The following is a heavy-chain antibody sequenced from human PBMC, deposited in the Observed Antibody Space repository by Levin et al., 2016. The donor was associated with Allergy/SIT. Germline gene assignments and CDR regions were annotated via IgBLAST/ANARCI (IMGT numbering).Heavy chain of an antibody. CDR1: GFTFSRYG. D-gene: IGHD6-19*01. Sequence: GESLKISCAASGFTFSRYGMHWVRQAPGKGLEWVAVIWYDGEDIYYADSVKGRFTISRDNSKSTLHLQMNNLRDEDTAVYYCVRGDSHGWYYFDYWGQGTLVTVSS. J-gene: IGHJ4*02. CDR2: IWYDGEDI. CDR3: VRGDSHGWYYFDY. V-gene: IGHV3-33*01.